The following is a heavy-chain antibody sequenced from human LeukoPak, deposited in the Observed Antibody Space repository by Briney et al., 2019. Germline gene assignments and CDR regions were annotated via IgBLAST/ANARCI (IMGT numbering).Heavy chain of an antibody. J-gene: IGHJ4*02. CDR1: GFTFSRYW. Sequence: PGGSLRLSCAASGFTFSRYWMSWVRQAPGKGLEWVANIKQDGSEKYYVDSVKGRFTISRDNAKNPLYLQMNSLRAEDTAVYYCASGDLYVPDYWGQGTLVTVSS. CDR2: IKQDGSEK. CDR3: ASGDLYVPDY. V-gene: IGHV3-7*01. D-gene: IGHD3-10*01.